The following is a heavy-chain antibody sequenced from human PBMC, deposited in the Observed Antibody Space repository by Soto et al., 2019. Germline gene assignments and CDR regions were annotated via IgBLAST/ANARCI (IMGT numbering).Heavy chain of an antibody. V-gene: IGHV4-59*02. D-gene: IGHD2-8*02. CDR3: ARDKITGLFDY. CDR2: TFYSGST. CDR1: GGSVSSYY. J-gene: IGHJ4*02. Sequence: SETLSLTCTVFGGSVSSYYWTWIRQPPGKGLEWIGYTFYSGSTNYNPSLRSRVAMSVDTSKNQFSLKLTSVTAADTAVYYCARDKITGLFDYWGQGTLVTVSS.